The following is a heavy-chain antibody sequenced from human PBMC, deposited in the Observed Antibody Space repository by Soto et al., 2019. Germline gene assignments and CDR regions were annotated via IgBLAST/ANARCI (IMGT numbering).Heavy chain of an antibody. D-gene: IGHD4-17*01. V-gene: IGHV4-59*08. CDR1: GGSISSYY. CDR3: AKHGDYGGYYFDY. J-gene: IGHJ4*02. Sequence: SETLSLTCTVSGGSISSYYWSWIRQPPGKGLEWMGYIYYSGSTNYNPSLKSRVIISVDTSKNQFSLKLSSVTAADTAVYYCAKHGDYGGYYFDYWGQGTLVTVSS. CDR2: IYYSGST.